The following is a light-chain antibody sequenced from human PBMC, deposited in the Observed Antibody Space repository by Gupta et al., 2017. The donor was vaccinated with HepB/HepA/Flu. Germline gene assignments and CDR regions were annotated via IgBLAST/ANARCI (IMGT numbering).Light chain of an antibody. CDR1: SSDVGGYNY. J-gene: IGLJ2*01. CDR2: DVS. CDR3: SSYTSSSTFVV. V-gene: IGLV2-14*03. Sequence: QSALTHPASVSGSPGPSITISCTGTSSDVGGYNYVSWYQQHPGKAPKLMIYDVSNRPSGVSNRFSGSKSGNTASLIISGLQAEDEADYYCSSYTSSSTFVVFGGGTKLTVL.